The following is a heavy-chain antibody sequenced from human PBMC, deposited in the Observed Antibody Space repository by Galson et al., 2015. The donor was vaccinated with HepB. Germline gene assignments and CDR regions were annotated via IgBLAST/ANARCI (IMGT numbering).Heavy chain of an antibody. Sequence: SLRLSCAASGFTFSSYGMHWVRQAPGKGLEWVAVISYDGSNKYYADSVKGRFTISRDNSKNTLYLQMNSLRAEDTAVYYCAKGYYYDSSGYSDAFDIWGQGTMVTVSS. CDR3: AKGYYYDSSGYSDAFDI. J-gene: IGHJ3*02. CDR1: GFTFSSYG. D-gene: IGHD3-22*01. V-gene: IGHV3-30*18. CDR2: ISYDGSNK.